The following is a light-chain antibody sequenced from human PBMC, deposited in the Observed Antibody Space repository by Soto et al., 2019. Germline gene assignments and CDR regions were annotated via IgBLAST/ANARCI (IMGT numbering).Light chain of an antibody. Sequence: QSVLTQPASVSGSPGQSITISCTGTSSDIGVYKYVSWYQQHPGKPPKFIIYEVSNRPSGVSDRFSGSKSGNTASLTISGLQAEDEADYYRSSYTKVDTQVFGTGTKVTVL. CDR2: EVS. V-gene: IGLV2-14*01. CDR1: SSDIGVYKY. J-gene: IGLJ1*01. CDR3: SSYTKVDTQV.